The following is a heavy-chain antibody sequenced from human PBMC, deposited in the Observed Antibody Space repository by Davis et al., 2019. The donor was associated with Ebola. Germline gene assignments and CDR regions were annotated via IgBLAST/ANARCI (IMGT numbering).Heavy chain of an antibody. CDR1: GFTFSSHW. CDR3: AKDAIGGATMTGASFYHMDV. CDR2: INSDSSSR. D-gene: IGHD1-26*01. Sequence: GESLKISCAASGFTFSSHWLHWVRQAPGKGLVWVSRINSDSSSRSYADSVKGRFTISRDNSKNTLYLQMNSLRGDDTAVYYCAKDAIGGATMTGASFYHMDVWGQGTTVIVSS. V-gene: IGHV3-74*01. J-gene: IGHJ6*03.